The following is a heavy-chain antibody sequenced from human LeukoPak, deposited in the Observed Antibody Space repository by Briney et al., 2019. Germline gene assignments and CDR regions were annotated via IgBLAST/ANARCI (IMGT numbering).Heavy chain of an antibody. V-gene: IGHV3-9*03. Sequence: GRSLRLSCAASGFTFDDYAMHWVRQAPGKGLEWVSRVSWNSGSIGYADSVKGRFTISRDNAKNSLYLQMNSLRAEDMALYYCAKSYFSSRGLGGPFDYWGQGTLVTVSS. CDR3: AKSYFSSRGLGGPFDY. D-gene: IGHD3-10*01. CDR2: VSWNSGSI. CDR1: GFTFDDYA. J-gene: IGHJ4*02.